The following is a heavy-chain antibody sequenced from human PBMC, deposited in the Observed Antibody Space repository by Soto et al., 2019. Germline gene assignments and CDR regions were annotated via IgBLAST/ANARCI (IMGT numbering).Heavy chain of an antibody. J-gene: IGHJ4*02. Sequence: PSETLSLTCTVSGYSISFGYYWGWIRQPPGKGLEWIGSIYQSGSVYYSPSLKSRVTISVDTSKNQFSLKVNSVTAADTAVYYCAGGSKFLWNYFDHWGKGPLVTVSS. CDR1: GYSISFGYY. V-gene: IGHV4-38-2*02. CDR2: IYQSGSV. CDR3: AGGSKFLWNYFDH. D-gene: IGHD3-10*01.